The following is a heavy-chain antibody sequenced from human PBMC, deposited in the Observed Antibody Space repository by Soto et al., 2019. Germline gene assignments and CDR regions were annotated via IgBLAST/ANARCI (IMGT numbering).Heavy chain of an antibody. J-gene: IGHJ4*02. Sequence: ASETLSLTCAVSGGSISSGGYSWSWIRQPPGKSLEWIGYIYHSGSTYYNPSLKSRVTISVDRSKNQFSLKLSSVTAADTAVYYCARGMGQLVHPVFDYWGQGTLVTVSS. CDR3: ARGMGQLVHPVFDY. V-gene: IGHV4-30-2*01. CDR2: IYHSGST. D-gene: IGHD6-6*01. CDR1: GGSISSGGYS.